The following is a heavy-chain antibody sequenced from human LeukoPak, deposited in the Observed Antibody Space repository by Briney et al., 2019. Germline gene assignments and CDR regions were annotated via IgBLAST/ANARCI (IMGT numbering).Heavy chain of an antibody. CDR1: GGSFSVYY. V-gene: IGHV4-34*01. CDR3: ARVIYYDSSGYYGSNYFDY. D-gene: IGHD3-22*01. Sequence: ASETLSLTCAVYGGSFSVYYWSWIRQPPGKGLEWIGEINHSGSTNYNPSLKSRVTISVDTSKNQFSLKLSSVTAADTAVYYCARVIYYDSSGYYGSNYFDYWGQGTLVTVSS. CDR2: INHSGST. J-gene: IGHJ4*02.